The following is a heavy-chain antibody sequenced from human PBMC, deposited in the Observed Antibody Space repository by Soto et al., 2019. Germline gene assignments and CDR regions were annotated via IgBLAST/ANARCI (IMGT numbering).Heavy chain of an antibody. CDR3: ARGKSRWARGPFDY. J-gene: IGHJ4*02. CDR1: GGSFSGYY. V-gene: IGHV4-34*01. Sequence: QVQLQQWGAGLLKPPETLSLTCAVYGGSFSGYYWSWIRQPPGKGLEWIGEINHSGSTNYNPSLKSRVTISVDTSKNQFSLKLSSVTAADTAVYYRARGKSRWARGPFDYWGQGTLVTVSS. D-gene: IGHD6-13*01. CDR2: INHSGST.